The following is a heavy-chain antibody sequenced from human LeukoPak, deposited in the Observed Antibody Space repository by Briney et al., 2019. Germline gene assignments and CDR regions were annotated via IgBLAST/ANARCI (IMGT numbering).Heavy chain of an antibody. Sequence: ASVKVSCKASGYTFTSYYMHWVRQAPGRGLEWMGIINPSGGSTSYAQKFQGRVTMTRDTSTSTVYMELSSLRSEDTAVYYCARGGIGSGNMYTYYYGMDVWGQGTTVTVSS. D-gene: IGHD3-10*01. CDR2: INPSGGST. CDR1: GYTFTSYY. CDR3: ARGGIGSGNMYTYYYGMDV. V-gene: IGHV1-46*01. J-gene: IGHJ6*02.